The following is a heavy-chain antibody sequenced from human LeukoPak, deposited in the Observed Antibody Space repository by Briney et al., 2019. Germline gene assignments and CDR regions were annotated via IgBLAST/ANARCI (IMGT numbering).Heavy chain of an antibody. D-gene: IGHD4-17*01. V-gene: IGHV3-30-3*01. CDR1: GFTFSSYA. CDR3: ARDATGDGDLES. Sequence: GGSLRLSCAASGFTFSSYAMHWVRQAPGKGLEWVAVISSDGNNKYYADSVRGRFTISRDNSKNTLYLQMNSLRSEDTAVYYCARDATGDGDLESWGQGTLVTVSP. J-gene: IGHJ5*02. CDR2: ISSDGNNK.